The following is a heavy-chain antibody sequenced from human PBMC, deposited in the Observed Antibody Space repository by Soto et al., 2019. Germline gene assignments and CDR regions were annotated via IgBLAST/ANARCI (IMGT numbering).Heavy chain of an antibody. J-gene: IGHJ5*02. CDR3: ARRITIFGVVIVYNWFDP. CDR2: INHSGST. D-gene: IGHD3-3*01. Sequence: SETLSLTCGVCGESFSGYSSSCIRQPPGKGLEWIGEINHSGSTNYNPSLKSRVTISVDTSKNQFSLKLSSVTAADTAVYYCARRITIFGVVIVYNWFDPWGQGTLVPVSS. V-gene: IGHV4-34*01. CDR1: GESFSGYS.